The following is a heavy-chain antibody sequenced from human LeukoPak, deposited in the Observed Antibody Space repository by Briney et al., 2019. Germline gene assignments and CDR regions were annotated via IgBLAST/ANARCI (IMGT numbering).Heavy chain of an antibody. CDR2: ISGSGGST. Sequence: GGSLRLSCAASGFTFSSYAMSWVRQAPGKGLEWVSAISGSGGSTYYADSVKGRFTISRDNSKNTLYLQMNSLRAEDTAVYYCARRVVPVTNVEVGYSGQGTLATVSS. CDR3: ARRVVPVTNVEVGY. D-gene: IGHD2-8*02. CDR1: GFTFSSYA. V-gene: IGHV3-23*01. J-gene: IGHJ4*02.